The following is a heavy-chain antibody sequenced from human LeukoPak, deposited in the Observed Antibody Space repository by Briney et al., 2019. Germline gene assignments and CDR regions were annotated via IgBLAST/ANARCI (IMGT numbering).Heavy chain of an antibody. CDR2: IFYSGTT. Sequence: PSETLSLTCTVSGGSASGYYWSWIRQSPGKGLEWIGYIFYSGTTLYSPSLKSRVTMSVDTSENQFSLKLTSVTAADTAVYYCARHDVVPVIRRGFDFWGQGILVTVSS. CDR1: GGSASGYY. D-gene: IGHD2-21*02. J-gene: IGHJ4*02. V-gene: IGHV4-59*08. CDR3: ARHDVVPVIRRGFDF.